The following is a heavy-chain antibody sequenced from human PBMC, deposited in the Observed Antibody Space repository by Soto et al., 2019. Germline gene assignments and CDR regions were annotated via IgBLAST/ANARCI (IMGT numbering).Heavy chain of an antibody. CDR2: IYSGGST. J-gene: IGHJ4*02. Sequence: PGGSLRLSCAASGFTVSSNYMTWVRQAPGKGLEWVSIIYSGGSTYYADSVKGRFTISRDNSKNTLYLQMNSLRAEDTAVYYCASLVRGPYWGQGTLVTVSS. V-gene: IGHV3-66*01. CDR3: ASLVRGPY. CDR1: GFTVSSNY. D-gene: IGHD3-10*01.